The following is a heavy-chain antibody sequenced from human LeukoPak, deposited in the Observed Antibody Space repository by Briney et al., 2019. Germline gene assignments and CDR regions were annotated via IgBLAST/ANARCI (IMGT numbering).Heavy chain of an antibody. CDR3: ASPRLVRGIITTPFEY. D-gene: IGHD3-10*01. CDR2: ISSSSSYI. J-gene: IGHJ4*02. CDR1: GFTFSSNS. Sequence: GGSLRLSCAASGFTFSSNSMNWVRQAPGKGLEWVSSISSSSSYIYYADSVKGRFTISRDNTKNSLYLQMNILRAEDTAVYYCASPRLVRGIITTPFEYWGQGTLVTVSS. V-gene: IGHV3-21*01.